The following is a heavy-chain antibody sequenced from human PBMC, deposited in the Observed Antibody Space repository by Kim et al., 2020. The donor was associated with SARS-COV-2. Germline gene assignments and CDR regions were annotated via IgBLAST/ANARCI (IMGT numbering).Heavy chain of an antibody. Sequence: YADSVKGRFTISRDNAKNSLYLQMNSLRAEDTALYYCARDSMISVQGFDYWGQGTLVTVSS. V-gene: IGHV3-20*03. CDR3: ARDSMISVQGFDY. D-gene: IGHD3-10*01. J-gene: IGHJ4*02.